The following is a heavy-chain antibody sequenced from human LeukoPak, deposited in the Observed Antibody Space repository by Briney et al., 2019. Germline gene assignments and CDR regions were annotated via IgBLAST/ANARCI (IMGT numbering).Heavy chain of an antibody. CDR1: GFTVSSNY. Sequence: GGSLRLSCAASGFTVSSNYMSWVRQPAGKGLEWVSVIYSGGATFYADSVKGRFTISRDNSKNTLYLQMNSLRADDTAVYYCSKLKGWYGEGYFDYWGQGTLVTVS. J-gene: IGHJ4*02. V-gene: IGHV3-53*01. CDR3: SKLKGWYGEGYFDY. D-gene: IGHD6-19*01. CDR2: IYSGGAT.